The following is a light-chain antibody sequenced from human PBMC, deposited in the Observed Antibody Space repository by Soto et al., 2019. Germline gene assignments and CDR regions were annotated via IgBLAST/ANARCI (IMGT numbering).Light chain of an antibody. Sequence: QMTLSPSSLSASVGDRVTITCQASQNINNYLNWYQQKPGRAPKLLIYDASNLEAGVPSRFRGSGSGTDFTFTISRLQPEDIATYYCQQYENLPTFGQGTRLEIK. CDR3: QQYENLPT. J-gene: IGKJ5*01. CDR1: QNINNY. V-gene: IGKV1-33*01. CDR2: DAS.